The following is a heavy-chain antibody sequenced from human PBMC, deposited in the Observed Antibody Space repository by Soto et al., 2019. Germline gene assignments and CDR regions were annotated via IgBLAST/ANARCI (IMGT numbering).Heavy chain of an antibody. CDR2: ISCSGGTT. CDR1: GFTFSSYI. CDR3: AKVGEQLLVRISWFDP. Sequence: GGSLRLSCEASGFTFSSYIMTWVRQAPGKGLEWVSAISCSGGTTYYADAVKGRFTISRDNSKNTLYLQMNSLRADDTAVYYCAKVGEQLLVRISWFDPWGQGTLVTVSS. D-gene: IGHD6-13*01. J-gene: IGHJ5*02. V-gene: IGHV3-23*01.